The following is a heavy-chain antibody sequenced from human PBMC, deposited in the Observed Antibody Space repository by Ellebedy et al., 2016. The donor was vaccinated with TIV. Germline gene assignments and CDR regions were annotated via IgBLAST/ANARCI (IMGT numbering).Heavy chain of an antibody. D-gene: IGHD1-20*01. CDR3: ARDRGITETGAFDY. CDR2: IWYDGSNK. V-gene: IGHV3-33*01. CDR1: GFTFSTYG. J-gene: IGHJ4*02. Sequence: GESLKISCAASGFTFSTYGMHWVRQAPGKGLEWVAVIWYDGSNKYYADSVKGRFTITRDNSKNTLYLQMNSLRAGDTAVYSCARDRGITETGAFDYWGQGTLVTVSS.